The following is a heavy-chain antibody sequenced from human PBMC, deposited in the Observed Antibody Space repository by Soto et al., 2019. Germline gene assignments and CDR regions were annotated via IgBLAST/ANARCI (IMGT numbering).Heavy chain of an antibody. Sequence: EVQLVESGGGLVQPGRSLRLSCAASGFTFDDYAMHWGRQAPGKGLEWVSGISWNSGSIGYADSVKGRFTISRDNAQNSLYLQMNRLRAADTALYYCAKVINGGSFDSWGQGTLVTVSS. CDR2: ISWNSGSI. D-gene: IGHD2-15*01. V-gene: IGHV3-9*01. CDR1: GFTFDDYA. J-gene: IGHJ4*02. CDR3: AKVINGGSFDS.